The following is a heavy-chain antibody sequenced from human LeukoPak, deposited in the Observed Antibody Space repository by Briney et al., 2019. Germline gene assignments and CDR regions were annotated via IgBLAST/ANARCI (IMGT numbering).Heavy chain of an antibody. Sequence: ASVKVSCKASGHTFTSYYMHWVRQAPGQGLEWMGIINPSGGSTSYAQKFQGRVTMTRDTSTSTVYMELSSLRSEDTAVYYCARDRDSDFSYYYYMDVWGKGTTVTVSS. CDR2: INPSGGST. D-gene: IGHD3-3*01. CDR1: GHTFTSYY. V-gene: IGHV1-46*01. CDR3: ARDRDSDFSYYYYMDV. J-gene: IGHJ6*03.